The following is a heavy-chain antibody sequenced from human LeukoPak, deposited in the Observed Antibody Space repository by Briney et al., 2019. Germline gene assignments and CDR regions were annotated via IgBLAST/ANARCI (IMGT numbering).Heavy chain of an antibody. Sequence: SETLSLTCTVSGDSFSYFYWSWIRQPAGKGLEWIGRIYTSGSTDYNPSLKSRVTMSVDTSNNQFSLKLSSVTAADTAVYYCARDSGTTGEVKFDPWGQGTLVTVSS. CDR2: IYTSGST. CDR3: ARDSGTTGEVKFDP. V-gene: IGHV4-4*07. CDR1: GDSFSYFY. J-gene: IGHJ5*02. D-gene: IGHD3-10*01.